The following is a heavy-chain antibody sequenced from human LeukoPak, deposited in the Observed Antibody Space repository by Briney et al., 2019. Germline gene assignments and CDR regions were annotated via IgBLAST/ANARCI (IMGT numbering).Heavy chain of an antibody. CDR3: ARVLVGPPYCSSTSCYTKTFDY. Sequence: ASVKVSCKASGYTFTSYYMHWVRQAPGQGLEWMGIINPSGGSTSYAQKLQGRVTMTTDTSTSTAYMELRSLRSDDTAVYYCARVLVGPPYCSSTSCYTKTFDYWGQGTLVAVSS. J-gene: IGHJ4*02. V-gene: IGHV1-46*01. CDR1: GYTFTSYY. D-gene: IGHD2-2*02. CDR2: INPSGGST.